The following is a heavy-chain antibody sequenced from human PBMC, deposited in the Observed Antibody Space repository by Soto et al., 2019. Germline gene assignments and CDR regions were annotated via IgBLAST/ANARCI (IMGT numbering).Heavy chain of an antibody. CDR3: ARRRRYSYGYYYYYGMDV. CDR2: IYPGDSDT. V-gene: IGHV5-51*01. Sequence: KGSGYSFTSYWIGWVRQMPGKGLEWMGIIYPGDSDTRYSPSFQGQVTISVDKSISTAYLQWSSLKASDTAMYYCARRRRYSYGYYYYYGMDVWGQGTTVTVSS. D-gene: IGHD5-18*01. CDR1: GYSFTSYW. J-gene: IGHJ6*02.